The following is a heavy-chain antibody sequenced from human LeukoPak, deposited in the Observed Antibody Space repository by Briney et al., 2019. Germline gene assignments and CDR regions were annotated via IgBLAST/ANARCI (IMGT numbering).Heavy chain of an antibody. CDR1: GFTFSSYW. J-gene: IGHJ6*02. D-gene: IGHD3-3*01. Sequence: GGSLRLSCAASGFTFSSYWMSWVRQAPGKGLEWVANIKQDGSEKYYVDSVKGRFTISRDNAKNSLYLQMNSLRAEDTAVYYCARGGYYDFWSGHHYYYGMDVWGQGTTVTVSS. CDR2: IKQDGSEK. V-gene: IGHV3-7*03. CDR3: ARGGYYDFWSGHHYYYGMDV.